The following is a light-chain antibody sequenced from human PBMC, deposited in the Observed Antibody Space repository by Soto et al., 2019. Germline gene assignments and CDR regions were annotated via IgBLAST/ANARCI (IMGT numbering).Light chain of an antibody. CDR1: SRDVGAYDF. V-gene: IGLV2-14*03. CDR3: GSYTISSSRV. J-gene: IGLJ1*01. Sequence: QSALTQPASVSGSPGQSITISCTGTSRDVGAYDFVSWYQQHPGKAPKLMIYDVSNRPSGVSTRFSGSKSGNTASLTISGLQADDEADYYCGSYTISSSRVFGTGTKLTVL. CDR2: DVS.